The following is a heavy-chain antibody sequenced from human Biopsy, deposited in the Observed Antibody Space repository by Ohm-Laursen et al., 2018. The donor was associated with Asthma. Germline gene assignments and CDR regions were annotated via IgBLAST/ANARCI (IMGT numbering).Heavy chain of an antibody. CDR1: GGSFSGYY. Sequence: GTLSLTCAVYGGSFSGYYWSWIRPPPGKGLEWIGEINHSGSTNYNPSLKSRVTISVDTSKNQFSLKLSSVTAADTAVYYCARDFVDSAMDYFDYWGQGTLVTVSS. CDR3: ARDFVDSAMDYFDY. CDR2: INHSGST. J-gene: IGHJ4*02. V-gene: IGHV4-34*01. D-gene: IGHD5-18*01.